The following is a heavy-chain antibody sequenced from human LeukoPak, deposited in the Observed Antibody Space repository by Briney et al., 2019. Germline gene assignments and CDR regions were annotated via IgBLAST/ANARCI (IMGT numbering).Heavy chain of an antibody. V-gene: IGHV3-33*06. CDR3: AKDQWNPDY. J-gene: IGHJ4*02. Sequence: GGSLRLSCAASGFTLSSYGMHWVRQAPGKGLEWVAVVWDDGSSQNYADSEKGRFTISRDNSKNMLYLQMNSLRAEDTAVYYCAKDQWNPDYWGQGTLVSVSS. CDR1: GFTLSSYG. CDR2: VWDDGSSQ. D-gene: IGHD6-19*01.